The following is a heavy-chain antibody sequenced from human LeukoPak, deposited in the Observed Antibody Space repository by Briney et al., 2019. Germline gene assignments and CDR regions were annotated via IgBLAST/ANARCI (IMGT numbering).Heavy chain of an antibody. J-gene: IGHJ3*02. CDR3: ARGTMVVTYAFDI. V-gene: IGHV4-59*13. CDR1: RGSISSYY. D-gene: IGHD4-23*01. Sequence: PSETPSLTCTVSRGSISSYYWSWIRHPPGKGLEWIGYIYYSGSTNYNPSPKSRVTISVDTSKNPFSLRLSSVTAADTAVYYCARGTMVVTYAFDIWGQGTMVTVSS. CDR2: IYYSGST.